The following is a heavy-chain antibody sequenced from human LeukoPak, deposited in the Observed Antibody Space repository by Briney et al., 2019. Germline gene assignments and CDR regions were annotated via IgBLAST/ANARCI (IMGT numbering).Heavy chain of an antibody. CDR3: VKQWDFAGDY. CDR2: ITSDGNDK. Sequence: GGSLRLSCAASGFSFSDYGMHRVRQAPGNGLESGTIITSDGNDKYYADSVKGRFTISRDNSMNTMSLQLNSLGSQDTALHYCVKQWDFAGDYWGQGSLVTDSS. CDR1: GFSFSDYG. V-gene: IGHV3-30*02. J-gene: IGHJ4*02. D-gene: IGHD1-26*01.